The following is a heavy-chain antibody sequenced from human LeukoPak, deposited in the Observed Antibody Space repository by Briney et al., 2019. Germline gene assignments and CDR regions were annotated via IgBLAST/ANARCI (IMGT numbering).Heavy chain of an antibody. CDR2: VSYSGSTNYNT. D-gene: IGHD2-2*01. J-gene: IGHJ4*02. Sequence: SETLSLTCTVSGGSISSYYWSWIRQPPGKGLEWIGYVSYSGSTNYNTNYNPSLKSRVTISVDTSKNQFSLKLSSVTAADTAVYYCTGSGVCSTTSCYAPDYWGQGTLVTVSS. CDR3: TGSGVCSTTSCYAPDY. CDR1: GGSISSYY. V-gene: IGHV4-59*01.